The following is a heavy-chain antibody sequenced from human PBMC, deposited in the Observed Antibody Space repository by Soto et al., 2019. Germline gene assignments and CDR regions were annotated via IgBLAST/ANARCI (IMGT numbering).Heavy chain of an antibody. CDR3: ARGLTGYDILTGYYPYFDY. Sequence: RASVKVSCKASGYTFTSYGISWVRQAPGQGLEWMGWISAYNGNTNYAQKLQGRVTMTTDTSTSTAYMELRSLRSDDTAVYYCARGLTGYDILTGYYPYFDYWGQGTLVTVSS. J-gene: IGHJ4*02. CDR2: ISAYNGNT. D-gene: IGHD3-9*01. CDR1: GYTFTSYG. V-gene: IGHV1-18*01.